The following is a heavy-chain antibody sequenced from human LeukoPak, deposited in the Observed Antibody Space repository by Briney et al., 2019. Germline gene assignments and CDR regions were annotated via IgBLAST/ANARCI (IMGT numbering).Heavy chain of an antibody. D-gene: IGHD3-10*02. Sequence: GGSLRLSCAASGFTFSSYSMNWVRQAPGKGLEWVSSVSTSSIYIYYADSLKGRFTISRDNAKNSLYLQMNSLRAEDTAVYYCAELGITMIGGVWGKGTTVTISS. CDR1: GFTFSSYS. CDR2: VSTSSIYI. J-gene: IGHJ6*04. V-gene: IGHV3-21*01. CDR3: AELGITMIGGV.